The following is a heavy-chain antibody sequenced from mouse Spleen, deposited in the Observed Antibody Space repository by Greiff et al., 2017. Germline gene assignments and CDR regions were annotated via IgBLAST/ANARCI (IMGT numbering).Heavy chain of an antibody. CDR2: IDPSDSET. Sequence: VQLQQSGAELVRPGSSVKLSCKASGYTFTSYWMHWVKQRPIQGLEWIGNIDPSDSETHYNQKFKDKATLTVDKSSSTAYMQLSSLTSEDSAVYYCARFDGSEYFDVWGAGTTVTVSS. V-gene: IGHV1-52*01. J-gene: IGHJ1*01. D-gene: IGHD2-3*01. CDR1: GYTFTSYW. CDR3: ARFDGSEYFDV.